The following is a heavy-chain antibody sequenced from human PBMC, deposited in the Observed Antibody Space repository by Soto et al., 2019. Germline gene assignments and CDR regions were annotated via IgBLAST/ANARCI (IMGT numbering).Heavy chain of an antibody. CDR1: GFTFDDYA. CDR3: AKDIVEGTTVTTGYFQH. Sequence: GGSLRLSCAASGFTFDDYAMHWVRQAPGKGLEWVSGISWNSGSIGYADSVKGRFTISRDNAKNSLYLQMNSLRAEDTALYYCAKDIVEGTTVTTGYFQHWGQGTLVTVSS. V-gene: IGHV3-9*01. CDR2: ISWNSGSI. J-gene: IGHJ1*01. D-gene: IGHD4-17*01.